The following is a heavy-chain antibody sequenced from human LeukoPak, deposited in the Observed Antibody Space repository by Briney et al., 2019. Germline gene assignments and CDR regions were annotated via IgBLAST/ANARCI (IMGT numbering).Heavy chain of an antibody. D-gene: IGHD4-17*01. J-gene: IGHJ4*02. CDR3: ARSGSYGVNYFDN. Sequence: PSDTLSLTCTVSGYSIDSSNWWGWIRQPPGKGLEWIGYIHYSGSIYYTPSLKSRVTISVDKSKNQFSLKLSSVTAADTAVYYCARSGSYGVNYFDNWGQGTLVTVSS. CDR2: IHYSGSI. CDR1: GYSIDSSNW. V-gene: IGHV4-28*05.